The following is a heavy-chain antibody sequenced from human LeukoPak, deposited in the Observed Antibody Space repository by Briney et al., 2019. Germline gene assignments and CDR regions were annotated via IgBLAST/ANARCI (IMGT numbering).Heavy chain of an antibody. CDR3: ARDDGSSPYDY. J-gene: IGHJ4*02. CDR1: GFTFSSYT. D-gene: IGHD6-6*01. Sequence: GGSLRLSCAASGFTFSSYTMNWFRQAPGKGLEWVSVIYSGGGTYYAGSVKGRFTISRDNSKNTLYLQMNSLRAEDTAVYYCARDDGSSPYDYWGQGTLVTVSS. V-gene: IGHV3-66*02. CDR2: IYSGGGT.